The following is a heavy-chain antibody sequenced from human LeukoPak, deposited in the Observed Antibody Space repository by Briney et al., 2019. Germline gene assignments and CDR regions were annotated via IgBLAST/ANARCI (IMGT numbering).Heavy chain of an antibody. CDR2: INPTSGGT. V-gene: IGHV1-2*02. D-gene: IGHD5/OR15-5a*01. J-gene: IGHJ4*02. CDR1: GYTFTGYY. CDR3: ARLVGLSTTASY. Sequence: ASVKVSCKASGYTFTGYYPHWVRQAPGQGLEWMGWINPTSGGTNYAQKFQDRVTMTRDTSINTAYMELSRLTSDDTAVYYCARLVGLSTTASYWGQGTLVIVSS.